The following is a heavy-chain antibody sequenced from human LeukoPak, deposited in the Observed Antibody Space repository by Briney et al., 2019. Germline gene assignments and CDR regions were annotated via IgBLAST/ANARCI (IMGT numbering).Heavy chain of an antibody. CDR3: VREAGYCASVCLKSNWFDP. J-gene: IGHJ5*02. CDR2: IINGNT. V-gene: IGHV3-23*01. CDR1: GFPFSNHA. Sequence: PGGSLRLSCAASGFPFSNHAMSWVRQPPGKGLEWVSAIINGNTYYADSVRGRFTISRDDSKNMVYLQMNSLRVEDTARYYCVREAGYCASVCLKSNWFDPWGQGTLVTVSS. D-gene: IGHD2-21*02.